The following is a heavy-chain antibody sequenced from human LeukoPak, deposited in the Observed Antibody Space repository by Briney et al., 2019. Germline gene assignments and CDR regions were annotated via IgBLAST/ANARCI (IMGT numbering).Heavy chain of an antibody. J-gene: IGHJ3*02. V-gene: IGHV6-1*01. CDR1: GDSVSSNSAA. CDR2: TYYRSKWYN. CDR3: ARSMVGQWLWMDHPHHDAFDI. Sequence: SQTLSLTCAISGDSVSSNSAAWNWIRQSPSRGLEWLGRTYYRSKWYNDYAVSEKSRITINPDTSKNQFSLQLNSVTPEDTAVYYCARSMVGQWLWMDHPHHDAFDIWGQGTMVTVSS. D-gene: IGHD6-19*01.